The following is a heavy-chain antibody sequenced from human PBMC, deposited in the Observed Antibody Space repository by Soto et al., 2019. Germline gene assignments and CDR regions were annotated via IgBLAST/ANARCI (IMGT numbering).Heavy chain of an antibody. V-gene: IGHV3-23*01. Sequence: EVQLLESGGGLVQPGGSLRLSCAASGFTFSNYAMSWVRQAPGKGLEWVSALSGSGDNTYYADSVKGRFTISRDSSKDTLFLQMDSLRAEDTAVYYCAKDKVVATPTPYYFVYWGQGTLVTVSS. CDR2: LSGSGDNT. J-gene: IGHJ4*02. CDR3: AKDKVVATPTPYYFVY. D-gene: IGHD1-26*01. CDR1: GFTFSNYA.